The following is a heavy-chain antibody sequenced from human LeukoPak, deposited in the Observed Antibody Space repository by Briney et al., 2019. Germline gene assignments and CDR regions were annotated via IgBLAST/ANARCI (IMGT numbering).Heavy chain of an antibody. CDR1: GFTFSSYS. V-gene: IGHV3-21*01. CDR3: AREVVVVAATQYYYGMDG. CDR2: IISSSSYI. Sequence: GGSLRLSCAASGFTFSSYSMNWVRQAPGKGLEWVSSIISSSSYIYYADSVKGRFTISRDNAKNSLYLQMNSLRAEDTAVYYCAREVVVVAATQYYYGMDGWGQGTTVTDSS. D-gene: IGHD2-15*01. J-gene: IGHJ6*02.